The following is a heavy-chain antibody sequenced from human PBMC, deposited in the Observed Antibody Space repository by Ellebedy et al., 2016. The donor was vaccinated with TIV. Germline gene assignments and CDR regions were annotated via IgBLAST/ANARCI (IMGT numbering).Heavy chain of an antibody. CDR2: ISGDGGTT. CDR3: ARDRLGGFDY. J-gene: IGHJ4*02. CDR1: GFTFPIYA. V-gene: IGHV3-23*01. D-gene: IGHD7-27*01. Sequence: GGSLRLXCAASGFTFPIYAMSWIRQAPGKGLEWVSTISGDGGTTYYADSVNGRFTISRDNSKNTLYLQMNSLRAEDTAVYYCARDRLGGFDYWGQGTLVTVSS.